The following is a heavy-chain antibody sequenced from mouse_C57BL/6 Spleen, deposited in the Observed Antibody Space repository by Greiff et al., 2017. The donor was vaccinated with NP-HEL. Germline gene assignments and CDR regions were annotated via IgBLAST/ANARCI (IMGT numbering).Heavy chain of an antibody. CDR2: ISSGGSYT. Sequence: DVQLQESGGDLVKPGGSLKLSCAASGFTFSSYGMSWVRQTPDKRLAWVATISSGGSYTYYPDSVKGRFTISRDNAKNTLYLQMSSLKSEDTAMYYCARGDSSGFAWFAYWGQGTLVTVSA. CDR3: ARGDSSGFAWFAY. D-gene: IGHD3-2*02. J-gene: IGHJ3*01. CDR1: GFTFSSYG. V-gene: IGHV5-6*01.